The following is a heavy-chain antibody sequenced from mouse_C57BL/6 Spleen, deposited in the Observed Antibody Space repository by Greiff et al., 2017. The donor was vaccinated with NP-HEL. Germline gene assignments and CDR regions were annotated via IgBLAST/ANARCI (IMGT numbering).Heavy chain of an antibody. Sequence: VQLQQPGAELVRPGSSVKLSCKASGYTFTSYWMHWVKQRPIQGLEWIGNIDPSDSETHYNQKFKDKATLTVDKSSSTAYMQLSSLTSEDSAVYYCARYDYGQLGWFAYWGQGTLVTVSA. CDR2: IDPSDSET. CDR3: ARYDYGQLGWFAY. V-gene: IGHV1-52*01. D-gene: IGHD1-1*02. J-gene: IGHJ3*01. CDR1: GYTFTSYW.